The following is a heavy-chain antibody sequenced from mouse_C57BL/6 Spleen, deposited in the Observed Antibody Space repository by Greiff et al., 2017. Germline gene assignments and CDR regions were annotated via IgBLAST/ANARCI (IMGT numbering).Heavy chain of an antibody. CDR1: GYAFSSSW. Sequence: QVQLQQSGPELVKPGASVKISCKASGYAFSSSWMNWVKQRPGKGLVWIGRIYPGDGDTNYNGKFKGKATLTADKSSSTAYMQLSSLTSEDSAVYFGAREAIYYDSPYAMDYWGQGTSVTVSS. V-gene: IGHV1-82*01. D-gene: IGHD2-4*01. CDR3: AREAIYYDSPYAMDY. J-gene: IGHJ4*01. CDR2: IYPGDGDT.